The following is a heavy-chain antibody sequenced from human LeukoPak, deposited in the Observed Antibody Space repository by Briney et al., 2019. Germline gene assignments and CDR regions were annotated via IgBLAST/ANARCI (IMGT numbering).Heavy chain of an antibody. D-gene: IGHD3-10*01. Sequence: ASVKVSCKASGYTFTSYGISWVRQAPGQGLEWMGWISAYNGNTNYAQKLQGRVTMTTDTSTSTAYMELRSLRSDDTAVYYCATSYGSGSYYTQSYYYYGTDVWGKGTTVTVSS. CDR3: ATSYGSGSYYTQSYYYYGTDV. V-gene: IGHV1-18*04. CDR2: ISAYNGNT. CDR1: GYTFTSYG. J-gene: IGHJ6*04.